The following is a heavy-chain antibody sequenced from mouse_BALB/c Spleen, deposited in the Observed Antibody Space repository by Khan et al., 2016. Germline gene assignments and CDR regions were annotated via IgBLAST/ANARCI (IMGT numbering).Heavy chain of an antibody. CDR3: ARTYGSYWYFDV. CDR2: ISDGGAYT. Sequence: EVELVESGGGLVKPGGSLKLSCAASGFTFSDYYMYWVRQTPEKRLEWVATISDGGAYTYYPDSVKGRFTISKDNAKNNLYLQMSSLKSEDTAMXYCARTYGSYWYFDVWGAGTTVTVAS. J-gene: IGHJ1*01. D-gene: IGHD1-1*02. CDR1: GFTFSDYY. V-gene: IGHV5-4*02.